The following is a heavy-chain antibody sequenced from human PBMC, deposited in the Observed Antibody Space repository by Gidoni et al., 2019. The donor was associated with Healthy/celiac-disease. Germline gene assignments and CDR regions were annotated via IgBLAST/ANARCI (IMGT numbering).Heavy chain of an antibody. V-gene: IGHV4-39*01. CDR3: ARPYYYDRSGYYSPPSDAFDI. CDR1: VGSIRSSRYY. D-gene: IGHD3-22*01. J-gene: IGHJ3*02. CDR2: IYYSGST. Sequence: QLQLQESGPGLVKPSETLSLTCTVSVGSIRSSRYYWGWIRQPPGKGREWIGSIYYSGSTYYNPSLKSRVTRSVDTSKKQCSLKLSSVTAADTAVYYCARPYYYDRSGYYSPPSDAFDIGGQGTMVTVSS.